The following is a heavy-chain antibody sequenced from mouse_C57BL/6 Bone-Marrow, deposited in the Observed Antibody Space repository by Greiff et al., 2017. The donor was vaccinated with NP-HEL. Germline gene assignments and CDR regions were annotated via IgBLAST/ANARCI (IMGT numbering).Heavy chain of an antibody. CDR2: IYPRSGNT. CDR3: ARSAYYGSHYFDY. CDR1: GYTFTSYG. J-gene: IGHJ2*01. Sequence: VQLQQSGAELARPGASVKLSCKASGYTFTSYGISWVKQRTGQGLEWIGEIYPRSGNTYYNEKFKGKATLTADKSSSTAYMELRSLTSEDAAVYFCARSAYYGSHYFDYWGQGTTLTVSS. V-gene: IGHV1-81*01. D-gene: IGHD1-1*01.